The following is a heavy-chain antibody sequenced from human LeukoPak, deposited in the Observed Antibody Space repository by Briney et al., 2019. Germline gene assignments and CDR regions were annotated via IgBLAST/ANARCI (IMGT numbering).Heavy chain of an antibody. D-gene: IGHD6-13*01. Sequence: GASVKVSCKASGYTFTSYAMNWVRQAPGQGLEWMGWINTNTGNPTYAQGFTGRFVFSLDTSVSTAYLQISSLKAEDTAVYYCARDASPAALRPNNWFDPWGQGTLVTVSS. CDR1: GYTFTSYA. CDR3: ARDASPAALRPNNWFDP. CDR2: INTNTGNP. J-gene: IGHJ5*02. V-gene: IGHV7-4-1*02.